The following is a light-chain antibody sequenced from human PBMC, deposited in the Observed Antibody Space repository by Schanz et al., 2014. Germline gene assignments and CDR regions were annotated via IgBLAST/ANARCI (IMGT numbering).Light chain of an antibody. CDR2: SYY. Sequence: SVLTQPPSASGTPGQRVTISCSGSSSNIGSNPVYWYQQLPGTAPKLLVYSYYQRPSGVPDRFSDSKSGTSASLAISGLRFEDEADYFCAAWDDSLSGPVFGGGTKLTVL. CDR1: SSNIGSNP. J-gene: IGLJ3*02. V-gene: IGLV1-47*02. CDR3: AAWDDSLSGPV.